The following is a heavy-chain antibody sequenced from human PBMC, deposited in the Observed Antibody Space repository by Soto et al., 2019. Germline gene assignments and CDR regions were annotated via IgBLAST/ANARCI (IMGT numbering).Heavy chain of an antibody. CDR3: ARDLKRYYDSSGYGYYYYGMDV. Sequence: ASVKVSCKASGGTFSSYAISWVRQAPGQGLEWMGGIIPIFGTANYAQKFQGRVTITADESTSTAYMELSSLRSEDTAVYYCARDLKRYYDSSGYGYYYYGMDVWGQGTTVTVSS. V-gene: IGHV1-69*13. J-gene: IGHJ6*02. CDR1: GGTFSSYA. CDR2: IIPIFGTA. D-gene: IGHD3-22*01.